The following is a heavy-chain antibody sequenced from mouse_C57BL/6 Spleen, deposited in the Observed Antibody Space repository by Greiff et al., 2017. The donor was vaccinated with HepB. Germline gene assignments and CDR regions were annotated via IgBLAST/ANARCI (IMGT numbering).Heavy chain of an antibody. J-gene: IGHJ1*03. Sequence: VHVKQSGPELVKPGASVKISCKASGYSFTDYNMNWVKQSNGKSLEWIGVINPNYGTTSYNQKFKGKATLTVDQSSSTAYMQLNSLTSEDSAVYYCARGIYYDYPHWYFDVWGTGTTVTVSS. V-gene: IGHV1-39*01. CDR3: ARGIYYDYPHWYFDV. CDR1: GYSFTDYN. CDR2: INPNYGTT. D-gene: IGHD2-4*01.